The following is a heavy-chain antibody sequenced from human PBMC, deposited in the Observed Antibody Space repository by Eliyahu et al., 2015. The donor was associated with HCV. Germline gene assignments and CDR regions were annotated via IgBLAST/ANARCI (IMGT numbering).Heavy chain of an antibody. J-gene: IGHJ5*02. D-gene: IGHD6-13*01. V-gene: IGHV1-2*02. CDR1: GYTFTGYY. Sequence: QVQLVQSGAEVKKPGASVKVSCKASGYTFTGYYMXWVRQAPGQGLEWMGWINPNSGGTNYAQKFQGRVTMTRDTSISTAYMELSRLRSDDTAVYYCARGPSMGIAAAGWFDPWGQGTLVTVSS. CDR2: INPNSGGT. CDR3: ARGPSMGIAAAGWFDP.